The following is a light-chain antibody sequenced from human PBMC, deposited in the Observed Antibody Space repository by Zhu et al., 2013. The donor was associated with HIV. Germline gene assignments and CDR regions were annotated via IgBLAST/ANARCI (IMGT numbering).Light chain of an antibody. V-gene: IGLV2-23*02. J-gene: IGLJ1*01. CDR3: CSYAGSYTYYV. CDR1: SSDVGSYNV. CDR2: EVS. Sequence: QSALTQPASVSGSPGQSITISCTGTSSDVGSYNVVSWYQQHPGKAPKLMIYEVSKRPSGVSNRFSGSKSGNTASLTISGLQAEDEADYYCCSYAGSYTYYVFGTGTKVTVL.